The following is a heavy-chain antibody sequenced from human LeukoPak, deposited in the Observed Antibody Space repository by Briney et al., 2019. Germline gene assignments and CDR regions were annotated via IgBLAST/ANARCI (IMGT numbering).Heavy chain of an antibody. D-gene: IGHD3-10*01. CDR1: GFTFSGYW. CDR3: ARDRGFGQAVV. J-gene: IGHJ6*04. CDR2: IKQDGGEK. V-gene: IGHV3-7*01. Sequence: HPVRSLRLSCAASGFTFSGYWMSSLRQAPGKGLERVANIKQDGGEKYYVDSVKGRFTISRDNAKNSLYLQMNSLRAEDTAVYYCARDRGFGQAVVWGKGTTVTVSS.